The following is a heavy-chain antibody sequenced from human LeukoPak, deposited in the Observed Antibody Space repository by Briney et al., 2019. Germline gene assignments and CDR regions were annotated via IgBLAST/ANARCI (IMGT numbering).Heavy chain of an antibody. CDR3: ASHGSPRGYSAYYFDY. J-gene: IGHJ4*02. Sequence: ASVKVSCKASGYTFTSYGISWVRQAPGQGLEWMGWISAYNGNTNYAQKLQGRVTMTTDTSTSTAYTELRSLRSDDTAVYYCASHGSPRGYSAYYFDYWGQGTLVTVSS. V-gene: IGHV1-18*01. CDR1: GYTFTSYG. D-gene: IGHD5-12*01. CDR2: ISAYNGNT.